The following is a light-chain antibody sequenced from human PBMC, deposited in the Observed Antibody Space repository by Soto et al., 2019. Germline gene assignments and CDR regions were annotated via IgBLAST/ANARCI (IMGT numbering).Light chain of an antibody. CDR3: QQRSNWPLT. Sequence: EIVLTQSPATLSLSPGERATLSCRASQSVSSYLAWYQQKPGQAPRLLIYDASNRATGIPARFSGSGSGTDFTRNISSLEPEDFAVYYCQQRSNWPLTFGGGTKVEIK. V-gene: IGKV3-11*01. CDR1: QSVSSY. CDR2: DAS. J-gene: IGKJ4*01.